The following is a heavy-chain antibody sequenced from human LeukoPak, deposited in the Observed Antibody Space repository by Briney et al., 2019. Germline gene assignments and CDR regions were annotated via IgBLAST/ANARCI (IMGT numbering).Heavy chain of an antibody. Sequence: SETLSLTCTVSGGSISGYSWSWIRQPAGKGLEWIGRIYSSGSTNYNPSLKSRVTISVDTSKNQFSLKLSSVTAADTAVYYCARATTKSVVPAAQNYYGMDVWGQGTTVTVSS. CDR1: GGSISGYS. J-gene: IGHJ6*02. V-gene: IGHV4-4*07. D-gene: IGHD2-2*01. CDR3: ARATTKSVVPAAQNYYGMDV. CDR2: IYSSGST.